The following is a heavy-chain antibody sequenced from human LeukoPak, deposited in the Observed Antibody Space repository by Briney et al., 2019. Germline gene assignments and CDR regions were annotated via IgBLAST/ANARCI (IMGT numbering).Heavy chain of an antibody. CDR2: IYSGGST. Sequence: GGSLRLSCAASGFTFSSYAMHWVRQAPGKGLEWVSVIYSGGSTYYADSVKGRFTISRDNSKNTLYLQMNSLRAEDTAVYYCASHSSSWYGFDYWGQGTLVTVSS. J-gene: IGHJ4*02. CDR3: ASHSSSWYGFDY. CDR1: GFTFSSYA. V-gene: IGHV3-53*05. D-gene: IGHD6-13*01.